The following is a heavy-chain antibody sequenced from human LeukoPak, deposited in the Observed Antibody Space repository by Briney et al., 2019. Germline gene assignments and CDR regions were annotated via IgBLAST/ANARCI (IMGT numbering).Heavy chain of an antibody. V-gene: IGHV3-23*01. CDR3: AKGYSGSWYYFDY. CDR1: GFTFSNYA. J-gene: IGHJ4*02. CDR2: ISSSGGSI. Sequence: PGGSLRLSCAASGFTFSNYAMTWVRQAPGKGLEWVSTISSSGGSIFYSDSVKGRFTISRDNSKNTLYLQMNSLRAEDTAVYYCAKGYSGSWYYFDYWGQGTLVTVSS. D-gene: IGHD6-13*01.